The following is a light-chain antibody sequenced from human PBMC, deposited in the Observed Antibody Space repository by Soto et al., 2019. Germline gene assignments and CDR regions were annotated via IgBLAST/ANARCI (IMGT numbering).Light chain of an antibody. J-gene: IGLJ1*01. V-gene: IGLV2-11*01. CDR2: AVS. Sequence: QSVLTQPPSVSGSPGQSVTISCTGTNSDVGAYTFVSWYQQLPGKAPKLIISAVSYRPSGVPDRFSGSKSGNTASLTISGHHAEDEADYYCSTYTSSSTLFGTGTKLTVL. CDR1: NSDVGAYTF. CDR3: STYTSSSTL.